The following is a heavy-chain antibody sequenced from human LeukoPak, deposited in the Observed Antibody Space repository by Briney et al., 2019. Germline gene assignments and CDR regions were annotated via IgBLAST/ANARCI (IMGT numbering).Heavy chain of an antibody. D-gene: IGHD3-16*01. Sequence: PGGSLRLSCAASGFTFSSYWMHWVRQAPGRGLVWVSRINSDGSSTIYADSVKGRFTISRDNAKNTLYLQMNSLRGDDTAIYYCARDALGGRTKFDSWGQGSLVTVSS. CDR1: GFTFSSYW. V-gene: IGHV3-74*01. CDR2: INSDGSST. J-gene: IGHJ4*02. CDR3: ARDALGGRTKFDS.